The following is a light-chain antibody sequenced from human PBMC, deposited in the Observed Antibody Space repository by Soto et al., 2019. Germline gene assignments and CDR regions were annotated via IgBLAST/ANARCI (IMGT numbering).Light chain of an antibody. Sequence: EIVMTQSPATLSVTPLERATLSCIASQSVSSNLAWYQQKPGQAPRLLIYGASTRATGIPARFSGSGSGTEFTLTISSLQSEDFAVYYCQQYNNWTPITFGQGTRLEI. J-gene: IGKJ5*01. CDR3: QQYNNWTPIT. CDR1: QSVSSN. CDR2: GAS. V-gene: IGKV3-15*01.